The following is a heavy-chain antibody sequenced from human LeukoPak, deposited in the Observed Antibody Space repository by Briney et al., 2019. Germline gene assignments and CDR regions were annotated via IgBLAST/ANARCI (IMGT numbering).Heavy chain of an antibody. Sequence: SQTLSLTCTVSGGSISSGSYYWSWIRQPAGKGLEWIGRIYTSGSTNYNPSLKSRVTISVDTSKNQFSLKLSSVTAADTAVCYCTRDVVDYDFWSGYSYWYFDLWGRGTLVTVSS. CDR1: GGSISSGSYY. CDR2: IYTSGST. CDR3: TRDVVDYDFWSGYSYWYFDL. V-gene: IGHV4-61*02. D-gene: IGHD3-3*01. J-gene: IGHJ2*01.